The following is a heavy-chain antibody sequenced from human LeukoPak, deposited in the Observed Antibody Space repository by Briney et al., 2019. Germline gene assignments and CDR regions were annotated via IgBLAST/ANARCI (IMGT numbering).Heavy chain of an antibody. J-gene: IGHJ2*01. V-gene: IGHV3-13*01. CDR2: IGTAGDT. CDR3: ARVRKYSGYYSWYFDL. CDR1: GFTFSSYD. Sequence: PGGSLRLSCAASGFTFSSYDMHWVRQATGKGLEWVSAIGTAGDTYYPGSVKGRFTISRENAKNSLYLQMNILRAGDTAVYYCARVRKYSGYYSWYFDLWGRGTLVTVSS. D-gene: IGHD5-12*01.